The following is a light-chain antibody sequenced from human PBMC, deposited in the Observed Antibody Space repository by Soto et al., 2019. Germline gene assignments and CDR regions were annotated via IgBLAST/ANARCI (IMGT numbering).Light chain of an antibody. J-gene: IGKJ1*01. CDR2: AAS. Sequence: DIQMTQSPSSLSASVGDRVTITCRASQSITSFLNWYQQKPGKAPKLLIYAASNLQSGVPSRFSGSGSGTDFTLTISSLQPEDFATYYCQQSYCTPRTFGQGTKVEIK. CDR1: QSITSF. CDR3: QQSYCTPRT. V-gene: IGKV1-39*01.